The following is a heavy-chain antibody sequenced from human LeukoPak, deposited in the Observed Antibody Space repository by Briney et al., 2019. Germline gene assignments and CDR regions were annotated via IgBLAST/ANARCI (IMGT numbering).Heavy chain of an antibody. CDR1: GGSISSYY. Sequence: SETLSLTCTVSGGSISSYYWSWIRQPPGKGLEWLGYIYYSGSSNYNPSLKSRVTMSADTSKNQFSLKLSSVTAADTAVYYCARVPRSYYYYYYMDVWGKGTTVTVSS. V-gene: IGHV4-59*01. CDR2: IYYSGSS. J-gene: IGHJ6*03. CDR3: ARVPRSYYYYYYMDV.